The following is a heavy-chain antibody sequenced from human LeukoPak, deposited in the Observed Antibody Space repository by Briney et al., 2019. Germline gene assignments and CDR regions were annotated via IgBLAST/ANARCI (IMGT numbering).Heavy chain of an antibody. CDR2: IYPSGST. J-gene: IGHJ4*02. D-gene: IGHD5-12*01. CDR3: ARGDIVATMSLDY. CDR1: GGSISGYC. V-gene: IGHV4-4*07. Sequence: SETLSLTCTVSGGSISGYCWNWIRQPAGKGLEWIGRIYPSGSTNYNPSLKSRVTMSVDTSRNQFSLQLSSVTAADTAVYFCARGDIVATMSLDYWGQGTLVTVSS.